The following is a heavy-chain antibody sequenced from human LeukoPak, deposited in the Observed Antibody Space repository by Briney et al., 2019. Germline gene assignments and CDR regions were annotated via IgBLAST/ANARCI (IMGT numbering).Heavy chain of an antibody. CDR1: GYTFTSYD. CDR3: ARMRACSWLVRSNFACWFDP. V-gene: IGHV1-8*01. CDR2: MNPNSGNT. Sequence: GASVKVSCKASGYTFTSYDINWVRQATGQGLEWMGWMNPNSGNTGYAQKFQGRVTMTRNTSISTAYMELSSLRSEDTAVYYCARMRACSWLVRSNFACWFDPWGQGTLVTVSS. J-gene: IGHJ5*02. D-gene: IGHD6-19*01.